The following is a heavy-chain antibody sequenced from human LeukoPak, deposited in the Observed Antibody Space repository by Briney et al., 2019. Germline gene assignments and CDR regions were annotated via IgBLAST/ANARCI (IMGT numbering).Heavy chain of an antibody. J-gene: IGHJ4*02. V-gene: IGHV3-9*01. CDR1: GFTFDDYA. CDR2: ISWNSGSI. CDR3: AKEDGYNYFDY. Sequence: GGSLRLSCAASGFTFDDYAMHWVRQAPGKGLEWVSGISWNSGSIGYADSVKGRFTISRDNAKNSLYLQMNSLRAEDTALYYCAKEDGYNYFDYWGQGTLVTVSS. D-gene: IGHD5-24*01.